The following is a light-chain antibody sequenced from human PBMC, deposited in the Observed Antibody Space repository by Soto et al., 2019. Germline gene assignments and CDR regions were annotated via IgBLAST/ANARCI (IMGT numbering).Light chain of an antibody. CDR3: QQYATSFRT. Sequence: EIVLTQSAGTLSLSPGERATFSCRSSQSVSNNFLAWYQQKPGQAPRLLISDASSRATGIPERFSGRGSGTDFTLTISSLEPEDFAVYYCQQYATSFRTFGQGTKVEIK. CDR2: DAS. J-gene: IGKJ1*01. CDR1: QSVSNNF. V-gene: IGKV3-20*01.